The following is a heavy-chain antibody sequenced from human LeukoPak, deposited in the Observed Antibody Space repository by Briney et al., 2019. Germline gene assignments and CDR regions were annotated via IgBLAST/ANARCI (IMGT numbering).Heavy chain of an antibody. D-gene: IGHD2-21*02. CDR2: IYYSGNT. CDR1: SGSISSYY. Sequence: SETLSLTCTVSSGSISSYYWSWIRQPPGKGLEWIGYIYYSGNTNYNPSLKSRVTMSVDTSENQFSLKLSSVTAADTAVYYCARDQGDILDYWGQGTLVTVSS. CDR3: ARDQGDILDY. V-gene: IGHV4-59*01. J-gene: IGHJ4*02.